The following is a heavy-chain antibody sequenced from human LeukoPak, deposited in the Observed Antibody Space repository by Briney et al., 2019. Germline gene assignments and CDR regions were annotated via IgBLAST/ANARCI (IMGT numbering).Heavy chain of an antibody. CDR2: INPSGGST. D-gene: IGHD4-17*01. CDR1: GYTFTSYY. J-gene: IGHJ5*02. V-gene: IGHV1-46*01. Sequence: ASVKVSCKASGYTFTSYYMHWVRQAPGQGLEWMGIINPSGGSTSYAQKFQGRVTMTRDTSTSTVYMELSSLRSEDTAVYYCARDRGYGDSLGWFDPWAREPWSPSPQ. CDR3: ARDRGYGDSLGWFDP.